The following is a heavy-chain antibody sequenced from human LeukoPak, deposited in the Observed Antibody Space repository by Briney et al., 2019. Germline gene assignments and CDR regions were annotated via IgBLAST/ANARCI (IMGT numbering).Heavy chain of an antibody. D-gene: IGHD4-23*01. Sequence: SETLSLTCTVSGGSINSYYWSWIRQPPGKGLEWIGCISHSGSTTYNPSLKSRVTISVDTSKNQFSLKLSSVTAGDTAVYYCARGYGGKCDYWGRGTLVTVSS. CDR1: GGSINSYY. CDR2: ISHSGST. J-gene: IGHJ4*02. V-gene: IGHV4-59*01. CDR3: ARGYGGKCDY.